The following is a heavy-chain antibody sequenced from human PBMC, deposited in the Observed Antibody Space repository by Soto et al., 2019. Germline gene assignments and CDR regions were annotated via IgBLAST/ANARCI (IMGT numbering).Heavy chain of an antibody. Sequence: SVKGSCKASGGTFSRYAISWVRQAPGQGLEWMGGIIPIFGTANYAQKFQGRVTITADESTSTAYMELSSLRSEDTAVYYCAWGCSSNWFDPWGQGTLVTVSS. CDR3: AWGCSSNWFDP. V-gene: IGHV1-69*13. J-gene: IGHJ5*02. CDR2: IIPIFGTA. CDR1: GGTFSRYA. D-gene: IGHD2-2*01.